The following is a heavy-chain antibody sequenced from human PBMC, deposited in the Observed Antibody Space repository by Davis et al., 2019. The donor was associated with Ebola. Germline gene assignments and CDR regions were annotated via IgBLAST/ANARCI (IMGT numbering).Heavy chain of an antibody. CDR2: TYYRSKWYN. J-gene: IGHJ4*02. CDR3: ARGFADNYYGSGSYWGPFDY. D-gene: IGHD3-10*01. CDR1: GDSVSSNSAA. Sequence: MPSETLSLTCAISGDSVSSNSAAWNWIRQSPSRGLEWLGRTYYRSKWYNDYAVSVKSRITINPDTSKNQFSLQLNSVTPEDTAVYYCARGFADNYYGSGSYWGPFDYWGQGTLVTVSS. V-gene: IGHV6-1*01.